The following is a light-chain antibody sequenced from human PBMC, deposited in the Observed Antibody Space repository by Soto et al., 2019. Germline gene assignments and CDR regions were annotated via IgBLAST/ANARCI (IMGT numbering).Light chain of an antibody. Sequence: IVLTQSPGTLSLSPGERATLSCRASQSVSNSYLAWYQQKPGQAPRLLIYDASSRATGISDRFSGSGSGTDFTLTISRLEPEDTATYYCQQYDHPPYTFGQGTKLEIK. V-gene: IGKV3-20*01. CDR2: DAS. CDR3: QQYDHPPYT. J-gene: IGKJ2*01. CDR1: QSVSNSY.